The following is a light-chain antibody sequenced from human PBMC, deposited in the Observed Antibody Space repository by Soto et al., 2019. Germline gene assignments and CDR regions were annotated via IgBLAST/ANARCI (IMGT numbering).Light chain of an antibody. CDR2: GAS. CDR3: QHYCSSPPQIT. CDR1: QSVSSRS. V-gene: IGKV3-20*01. Sequence: EIVLTQSPGTLSLSPGERATLSCRASQSVSSRSLAWYQQKPGQAPRLLIYGASSRATGIPDRFSGSGSGTDFTLTINSLEPEDFEVYHCQHYCSSPPQITFGQGTRLEIK. J-gene: IGKJ5*01.